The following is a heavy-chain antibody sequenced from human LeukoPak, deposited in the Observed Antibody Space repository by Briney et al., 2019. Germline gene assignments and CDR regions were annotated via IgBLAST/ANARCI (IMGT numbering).Heavy chain of an antibody. D-gene: IGHD3-10*01. V-gene: IGHV4-39*01. J-gene: IGHJ4*02. Sequence: SETLSLTCTVSGXSISSTGDYWGWIRQPPGKGLEWIGSIYYSGSTYDNPSLKSRVTTSVDTSKNQFSLKLRSVTAADTAVYYCTRRSGGLPSDYWGQGTLVTVSS. CDR2: IYYSGST. CDR3: TRRSGGLPSDY. CDR1: GXSISSTGDY.